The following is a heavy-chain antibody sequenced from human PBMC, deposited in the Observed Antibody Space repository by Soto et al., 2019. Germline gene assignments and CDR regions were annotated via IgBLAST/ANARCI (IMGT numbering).Heavy chain of an antibody. CDR3: AKDRDSSGYYYGPGSGEIDY. V-gene: IGHV3-23*01. D-gene: IGHD3-22*01. CDR2: ISGSGGST. Sequence: GGSLRLSCAASGFTFSSYAMSWVRQAPGKGLEWVSAISGSGGSTYYADSVKGRFTISRDNSKNTLYLQMNSLRAEDTAVYYCAKDRDSSGYYYGPGSGEIDYWGQGTLVTVSS. CDR1: GFTFSSYA. J-gene: IGHJ4*02.